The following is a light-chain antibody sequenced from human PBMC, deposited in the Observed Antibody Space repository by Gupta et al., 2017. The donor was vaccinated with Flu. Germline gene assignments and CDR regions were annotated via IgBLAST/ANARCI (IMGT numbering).Light chain of an antibody. Sequence: TSSPSGRDSYIVKNSFVWYQHKPVQAPRLLIYWASNRVYGVPRRFSGSGSGTDFTLTIISLQAEDVAVYYCQQNDSIPRALGRGTKFEIK. CDR3: QQNDSIPRA. CDR1: PSGRDSYIVKNS. V-gene: IGKV4-1*01. J-gene: IGKJ2*01. CDR2: WAS.